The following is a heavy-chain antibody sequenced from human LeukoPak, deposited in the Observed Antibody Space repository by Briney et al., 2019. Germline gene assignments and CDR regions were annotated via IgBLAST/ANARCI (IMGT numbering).Heavy chain of an antibody. CDR3: AKGRNEDGDAALNY. Sequence: GGSLRLSCAASGFTFSSYGMHWVRQAPGKGLEWMAFLSFDGSIKYYADSLRGRFTISRDNSKNTLYLQMNSLRAEDTAAYHCAKGRNEDGDAALNYWGQGTLVTVSS. D-gene: IGHD4-17*01. CDR2: LSFDGSIK. J-gene: IGHJ4*02. V-gene: IGHV3-30*18. CDR1: GFTFSSYG.